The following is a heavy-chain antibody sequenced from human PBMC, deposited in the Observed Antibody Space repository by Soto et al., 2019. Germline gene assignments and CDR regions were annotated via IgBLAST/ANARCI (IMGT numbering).Heavy chain of an antibody. CDR1: GFIISNYA. J-gene: IGHJ4*02. D-gene: IGHD2-15*01. CDR3: AKDTGRGGGSVFDY. Sequence: LRLSCAPSGFIISNYAMSWVRQARGKGLEWVSAISGSGADTYYTESVKGRFTISRDNFKNTLYLQMNSLRAEDTAVYYCAKDTGRGGGSVFDYWGQGTLVTVSS. CDR2: ISGSGADT. V-gene: IGHV3-23*01.